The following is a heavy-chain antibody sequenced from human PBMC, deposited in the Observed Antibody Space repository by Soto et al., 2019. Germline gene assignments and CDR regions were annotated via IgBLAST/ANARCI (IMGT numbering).Heavy chain of an antibody. CDR2: IIPLFGTA. D-gene: IGHD1-1*01. CDR1: GGTFSTYA. Sequence: SVKVSCKTSGGTFSTYAINWVRQAPGQGLEWMGAIIPLFGTADYSQKFQGRVTITADESTSTAYMELSSLRSEDTAVYYCARAQLERRDYYYYSMDVWGTGTTVTLSS. CDR3: ARAQLERRDYYYYSMDV. V-gene: IGHV1-69*13. J-gene: IGHJ6*03.